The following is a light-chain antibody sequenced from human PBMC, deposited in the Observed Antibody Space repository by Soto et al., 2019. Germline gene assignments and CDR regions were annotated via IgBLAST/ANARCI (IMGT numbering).Light chain of an antibody. V-gene: IGLV2-23*01. CDR3: CSYAGGSTYV. J-gene: IGLJ1*01. CDR1: SSDVGSYNL. CDR2: EGT. Sequence: QSALAQPASVSGSPGQSITISCTGTSSDVGSYNLVSWYQHHPGKAPKFMIYEGTKRPSGVSSRFSGSKSGNTASLTISGLQAEDEAYYYCCSYAGGSTYVFGTGTKVTVL.